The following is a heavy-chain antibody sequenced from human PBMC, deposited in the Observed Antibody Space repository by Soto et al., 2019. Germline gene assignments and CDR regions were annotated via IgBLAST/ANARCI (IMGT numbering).Heavy chain of an antibody. Sequence: EVQLVESGGGLVQPGGSLRLSCAASGFTVNSNYMSWVRQAPGKGLEWVSVIYSDGSTYYADSVKGRFIISRDNSNNTLYSPMNSLRADDTSVYYSATLTMYDILTALYPCWGQGTLVTVSS. J-gene: IGHJ4*02. V-gene: IGHV3-66*01. CDR2: IYSDGST. CDR3: ATLTMYDILTALYPC. D-gene: IGHD3-9*01. CDR1: GFTVNSNY.